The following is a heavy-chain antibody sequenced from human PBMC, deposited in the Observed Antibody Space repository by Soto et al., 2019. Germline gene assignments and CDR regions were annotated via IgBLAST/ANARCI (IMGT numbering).Heavy chain of an antibody. J-gene: IGHJ6*02. CDR3: AKEIAVAGDPFYYFGLDV. V-gene: IGHV3-30*18. CDR1: GFTFRTSG. D-gene: IGHD6-13*01. Sequence: QVQLVESGGGVVQPGRSLRLSCAASGFTFRTSGMHWVRQAPGKGLEWVGFISYEGSSKYYADSVKGRLTIARDNSKNTLYLQMSSLRGEDTAVYYCAKEIAVAGDPFYYFGLDVWGQGNTVTVSS. CDR2: ISYEGSSK.